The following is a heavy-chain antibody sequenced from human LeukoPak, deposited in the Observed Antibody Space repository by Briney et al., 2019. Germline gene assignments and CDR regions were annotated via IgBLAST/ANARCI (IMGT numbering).Heavy chain of an antibody. D-gene: IGHD4-17*01. J-gene: IGHJ4*02. CDR2: INSDGSST. V-gene: IGHV3-74*01. CDR3: ARDTDTVTTILDY. CDR1: GVAFSTYA. Sequence: GGSLRLSCAASGVAFSTYAIHWVRQAPGKGLVWVSRINSDGSSTSYADSVKGRFTISRDNAKNTLYLQMNSLRAEDTAVYYCARDTDTVTTILDYWGQGTLVTVSS.